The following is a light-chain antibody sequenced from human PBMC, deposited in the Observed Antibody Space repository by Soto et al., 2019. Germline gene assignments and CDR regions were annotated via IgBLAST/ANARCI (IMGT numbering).Light chain of an antibody. CDR2: EDN. V-gene: IGLV6-57*03. CDR1: SGSIASNY. Sequence: FMLTQPHSVSESPGKTVTISCTRSSGSIASNYVQWYQQRPGSAPTTVIYEDNQRPSGVPDRFSGSIDSSSNSASLTISGLKTEDEADYYCQSYDSSPVFGGGTQLTVL. J-gene: IGLJ7*01. CDR3: QSYDSSPV.